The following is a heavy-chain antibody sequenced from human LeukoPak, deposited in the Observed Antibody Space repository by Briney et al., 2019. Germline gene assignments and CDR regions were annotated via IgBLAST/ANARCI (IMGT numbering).Heavy chain of an antibody. CDR3: PRVTSEASFDY. J-gene: IGHJ4*02. CDR2: ISSNGGST. CDR1: GFTFSSYA. V-gene: IGHV3-64*01. Sequence: GGSLRLSCAASGFTFSSYAMHWVRQAPGKGLEYVSAISSNGGSTYYANSVKGRFTISRDNSKNTLYLQMNSLRADDTAVYYCPRVTSEASFDYWGQGTLVIVSS.